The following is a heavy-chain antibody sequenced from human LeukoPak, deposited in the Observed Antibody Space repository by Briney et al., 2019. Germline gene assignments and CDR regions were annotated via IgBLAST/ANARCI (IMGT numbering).Heavy chain of an antibody. Sequence: EASVKVSCKASGGTFSSYGISWVRQAPGQGLEWMGWISAYNGNTNYAQKLQGRVTMTTDTSTSTAYMELRSLRSDDTAVYYCAATEDSSSSEFDYWGQGTLVTVSS. CDR3: AATEDSSSSEFDY. V-gene: IGHV1-18*01. CDR1: GGTFSSYG. D-gene: IGHD6-6*01. J-gene: IGHJ4*02. CDR2: ISAYNGNT.